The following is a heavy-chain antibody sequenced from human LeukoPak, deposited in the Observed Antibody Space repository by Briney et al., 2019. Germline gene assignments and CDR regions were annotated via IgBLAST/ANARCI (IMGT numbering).Heavy chain of an antibody. V-gene: IGHV1-2*02. CDR2: INPNSGGT. CDR3: ARESSSSGYNNFDY. CDR1: GYTFTGYY. D-gene: IGHD6-6*01. J-gene: IGHJ4*02. Sequence: ASVKVSCKASGYTFTGYYMHWVRQAPGQGLEWMGWINPNSGGTNYAQKFQGRVTMTRDTSISTAYMELSRLRSDDTAVYYCARESSSSGYNNFDYWGQGTLVTVSS.